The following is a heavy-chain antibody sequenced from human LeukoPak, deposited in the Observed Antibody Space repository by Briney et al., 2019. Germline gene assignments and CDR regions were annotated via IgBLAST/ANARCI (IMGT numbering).Heavy chain of an antibody. D-gene: IGHD2-2*01. CDR2: IRADGSNT. CDR1: GITFRNLA. V-gene: IGHV3-30*02. J-gene: IGHJ4*02. CDR3: DCSSATCYAAGDY. Sequence: GGSLRLSCAVSGITFRNLAMHWVRQAPGKGLEWVAFIRADGSNTRYADSVKGRFTISRDNTKNTLYLQMNSLRPEDTATYYCDCSSATCYAAGDYWGQGTLVTVSS.